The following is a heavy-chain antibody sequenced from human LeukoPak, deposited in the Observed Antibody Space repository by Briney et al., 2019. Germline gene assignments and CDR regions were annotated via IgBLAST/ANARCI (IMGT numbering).Heavy chain of an antibody. V-gene: IGHV4-34*01. Sequence: PSETLSLTCAVYGGSFSGYYWSWIRQPPGKGLEWIGEINHSGSTNYNPSLKSRVTISVDTSKNQFSLKLSSVTAADTAVYYCARGYRPYAFDIWGQGTMVTVPS. CDR2: INHSGST. CDR1: GGSFSGYY. J-gene: IGHJ3*02. D-gene: IGHD1-26*01. CDR3: ARGYRPYAFDI.